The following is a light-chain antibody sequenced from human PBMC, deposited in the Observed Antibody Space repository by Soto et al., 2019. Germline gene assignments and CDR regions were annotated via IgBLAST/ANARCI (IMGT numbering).Light chain of an antibody. CDR2: GAS. CDR3: QQYGSSPMYT. Sequence: EIVMTQSPATLSVSPGERATLSCRASQSVNNNLVWYQQKPGQAPRLLIYGASTRATGIPDRFSGSGSGTDFTLTISRLEPEDFAVYYCQQYGSSPMYTFGQGTKLEIK. CDR1: QSVNNN. J-gene: IGKJ2*01. V-gene: IGKV3-20*01.